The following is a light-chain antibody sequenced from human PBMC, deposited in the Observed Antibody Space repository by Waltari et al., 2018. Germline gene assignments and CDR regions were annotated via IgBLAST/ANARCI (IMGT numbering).Light chain of an antibody. V-gene: IGKV1-39*01. J-gene: IGKJ1*01. CDR1: QTISTY. Sequence: DIQMTQSPSSLSASVGDRVTITCRTSQTISTYLNWYQQKPGRAPRLLIYAASSLQGGVPSRFSGSGSGTDFTLTVSSLQPEDFATYYCQQSHSASWTFGQGTKVEIK. CDR2: AAS. CDR3: QQSHSASWT.